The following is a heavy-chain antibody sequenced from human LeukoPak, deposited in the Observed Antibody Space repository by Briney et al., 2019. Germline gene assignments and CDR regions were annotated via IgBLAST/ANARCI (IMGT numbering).Heavy chain of an antibody. V-gene: IGHV3-7*01. CDR1: GFTFSTYW. J-gene: IGHJ4*02. CDR2: IKQDGSEK. CDR3: TRGWGSGGPGDF. D-gene: IGHD6-25*01. Sequence: PGGSLRLSCVVSGFTFSTYWMSWVRQAPGKGLEWVANIKQDGSEKYYVDSVKGRFTISRDNAKNSLYLQVDSLGDEDTGVYYCTRGWGSGGPGDFWGQGTLVTVSS.